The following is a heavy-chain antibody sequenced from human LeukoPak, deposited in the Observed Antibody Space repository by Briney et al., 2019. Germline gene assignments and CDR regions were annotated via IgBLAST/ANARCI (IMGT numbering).Heavy chain of an antibody. V-gene: IGHV3-53*01. CDR2: IYISGST. J-gene: IGHJ5*02. CDR1: GFTFSSYA. Sequence: GGSLRLSCAASGFTFSSYAMSWVRQAPGKGLEWVSVIYISGSTYYADSVKGRFTISRDNSKNTLYLQMNSLRAEDTAVYYCAREVASTYNWFDPWGQGTLVTVSS. D-gene: IGHD5/OR15-5a*01. CDR3: AREVASTYNWFDP.